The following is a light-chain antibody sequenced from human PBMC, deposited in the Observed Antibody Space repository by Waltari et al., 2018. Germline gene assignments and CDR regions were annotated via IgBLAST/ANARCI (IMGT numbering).Light chain of an antibody. CDR1: QSVSGY. CDR2: DSS. Sequence: EIVLTQSPDTLSLSPGERATLTCRASQSVSGYLAWYQQKPGQAPRLLIYDSSYRATGIPVRFSVRRSETDFTLTISSLEPEDFAVYYCQQRSSWPGTFGQGTRLEIK. J-gene: IGKJ5*01. V-gene: IGKV3-11*01. CDR3: QQRSSWPGT.